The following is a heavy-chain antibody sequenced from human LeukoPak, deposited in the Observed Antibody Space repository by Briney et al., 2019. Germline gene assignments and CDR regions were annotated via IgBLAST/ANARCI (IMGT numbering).Heavy chain of an antibody. J-gene: IGHJ4*02. CDR1: GVSITTNY. Sequence: SETLSLTYTVSGVSITTNYWSWIRQPPGKGLEWLGYIHHSGATSYNPSLKSRGTMSLDTSNNQFSLKVTSVTAADTAVYYCARSSAHSYGDFHFWGQGNLVTVSS. CDR3: ARSSAHSYGDFHF. D-gene: IGHD5-18*01. CDR2: IHHSGAT. V-gene: IGHV4-59*01.